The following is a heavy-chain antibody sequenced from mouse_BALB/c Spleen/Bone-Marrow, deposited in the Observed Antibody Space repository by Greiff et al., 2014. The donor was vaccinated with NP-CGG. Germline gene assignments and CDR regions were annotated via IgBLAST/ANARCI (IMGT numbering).Heavy chain of an antibody. CDR1: GYTFSSHW. CDR3: ARSGFAY. J-gene: IGHJ3*01. Sequence: QVQLKESGAELMKPGASVKISCKATGYTFSSHWIEWVKQRPGHGLEWIGEILPGSSSTNYNEKFKGKATFTADTSSNTAYMQLSSLTSEDSAVYYCARSGFAYWGQGTLVTVSA. V-gene: IGHV1-9*01. CDR2: ILPGSSST.